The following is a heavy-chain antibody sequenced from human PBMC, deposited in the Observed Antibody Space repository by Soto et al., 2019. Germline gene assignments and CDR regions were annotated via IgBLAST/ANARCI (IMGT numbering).Heavy chain of an antibody. D-gene: IGHD4-17*01. V-gene: IGHV4-31*03. J-gene: IGHJ4*02. CDR3: ARNYGNYGHYFDS. CDR1: GGPISSGDHY. CDR2: IDNSGIT. Sequence: SETLSLTCTVSGGPISSGDHYWGWIRQHPERGLEWIGYIDNSGITYDNPSLKSRVAMSVDTSQNQFSLKLRSVSAADTAVYYCARNYGNYGHYFDSWGQGTLVTVSS.